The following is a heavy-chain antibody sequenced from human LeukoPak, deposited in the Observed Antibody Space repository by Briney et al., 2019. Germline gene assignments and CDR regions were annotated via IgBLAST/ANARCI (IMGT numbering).Heavy chain of an antibody. D-gene: IGHD2-15*01. Sequence: ASVKVSCKASGYTFTSYDINWVRQATGQGLEWMGWMNPNSGNTGYAQKFQGRVTMTRNTSISTAYMELSSLRSEDTAVYYCARDEVSTEDIVVVVAAEHWGQGTLVTVSS. CDR3: ARDEVSTEDIVVVVAAEH. V-gene: IGHV1-8*01. J-gene: IGHJ4*02. CDR2: MNPNSGNT. CDR1: GYTFTSYD.